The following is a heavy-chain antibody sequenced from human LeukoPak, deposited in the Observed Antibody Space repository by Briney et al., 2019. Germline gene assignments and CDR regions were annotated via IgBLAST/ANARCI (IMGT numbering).Heavy chain of an antibody. D-gene: IGHD2-21*01. J-gene: IGHJ3*02. CDR3: ATASYCGGDCYWPDAFDI. V-gene: IGHV1-69-2*01. CDR1: GYTFTDYY. CDR2: VDPEDGET. Sequence: ASVKISCKVSGYTFTDYYMHWVQQAPGKGLEWMGIVDPEDGETIYAEKFQGRVTITADTSTDTAYMELSSLRSEDTAVYYCATASYCGGDCYWPDAFDIWGQGTMVTVSS.